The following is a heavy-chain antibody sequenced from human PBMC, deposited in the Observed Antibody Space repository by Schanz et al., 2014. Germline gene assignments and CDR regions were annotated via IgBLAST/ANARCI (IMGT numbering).Heavy chain of an antibody. CDR3: ARGYGSSPNCFDS. CDR1: GFTFDDYA. Sequence: VQLVESGGGVAQPGGSLRLSCAASGFTFDDYAMHWVRQAPGKGLEWVSGISWNSGSIGYEDSVKGRFTISRDNPQNTVFLQMESLRGEDTAVFYCARGYGSSPNCFDSWGQGTLVTVSS. J-gene: IGHJ5*01. D-gene: IGHD2-15*01. CDR2: ISWNSGSI. V-gene: IGHV3-9*01.